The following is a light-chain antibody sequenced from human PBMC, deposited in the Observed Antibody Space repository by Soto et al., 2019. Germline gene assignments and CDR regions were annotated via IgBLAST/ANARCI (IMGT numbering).Light chain of an antibody. V-gene: IGKV3-11*01. CDR3: QQRTNWPSST. CDR1: QSVNSY. J-gene: IGKJ5*01. Sequence: EIVLTQSPATLSLSPGEKATLSCRASQSVNSYLAWYQQRPGQAPRLLIHGASSRATGIPARFSGSGSGTDFTLTISSLEPEDFAVYYCQQRTNWPSSTFGQGTRLEIK. CDR2: GAS.